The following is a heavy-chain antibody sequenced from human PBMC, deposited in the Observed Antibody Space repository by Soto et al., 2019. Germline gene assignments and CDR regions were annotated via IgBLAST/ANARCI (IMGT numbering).Heavy chain of an antibody. CDR1: GGTFSSYT. D-gene: IGHD3-10*01. Sequence: QVQLVQSGAEVKKPGSSVKVSCKASGGTFSSYTLSWVRQAPGPGLEWMGRIIPILGIANYAQKFQGRVTINADQSTSTAYMAVSSLRSEDTAVYYCARVSYNYYYYMDVWGKGTTLTVSS. J-gene: IGHJ6*03. CDR2: IIPILGIA. CDR3: ARVSYNYYYYMDV. V-gene: IGHV1-69*02.